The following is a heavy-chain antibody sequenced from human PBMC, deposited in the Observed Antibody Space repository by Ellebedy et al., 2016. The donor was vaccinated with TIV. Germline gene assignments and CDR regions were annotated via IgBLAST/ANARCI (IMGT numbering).Heavy chain of an antibody. CDR1: GFTFSIYG. CDR2: IRYDSSNK. Sequence: GGSLRLSCAASGFTFSIYGMNWVRQAPGKGLEWVTFIRYDSSNKYYADSVKGRFSISRDNSKNTLYLQMNSLKSDDTAVYYCARGYGGNAQRRLDYWGQGALVTVSS. V-gene: IGHV3-30*02. D-gene: IGHD4-23*01. CDR3: ARGYGGNAQRRLDY. J-gene: IGHJ4*02.